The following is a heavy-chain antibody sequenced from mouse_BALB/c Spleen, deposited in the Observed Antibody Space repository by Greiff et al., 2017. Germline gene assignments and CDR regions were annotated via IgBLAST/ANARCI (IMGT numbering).Heavy chain of an antibody. J-gene: IGHJ3*01. Sequence: QVQLQQSGAELAKPGASVKMSCKASGYTFTSYWMHWVKQRPGQGLEWIGYINPSTGYTEYNQKFKDKATLTADKSSSTAYMQLSSLTSEDSAVYYCAREQVAGFAYWGQGTLVTVSA. CDR2: INPSTGYT. CDR1: GYTFTSYW. V-gene: IGHV1-7*01. D-gene: IGHD6-1*01. CDR3: AREQVAGFAY.